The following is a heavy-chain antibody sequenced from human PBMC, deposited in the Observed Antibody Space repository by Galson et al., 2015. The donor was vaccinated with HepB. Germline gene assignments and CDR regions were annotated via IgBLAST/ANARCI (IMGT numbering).Heavy chain of an antibody. Sequence: SVKVSCKASGGTFSSYVISWVRQAPGQGLEWLGGISPILDTPNYAQKFQGRVTITADESTSTAYMELSSLRSEDTAVYYCARAEYCTGGICSSAFDYWGQGTLVTVSS. CDR3: ARAEYCTGGICSSAFDY. D-gene: IGHD2-8*02. CDR1: GGTFSSYV. CDR2: ISPILDTP. V-gene: IGHV1-69*13. J-gene: IGHJ4*02.